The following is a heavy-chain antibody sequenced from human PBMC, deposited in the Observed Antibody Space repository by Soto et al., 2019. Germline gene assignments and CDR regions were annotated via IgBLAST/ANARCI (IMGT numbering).Heavy chain of an antibody. CDR3: AKAAGSDYYPVDY. CDR2: ISVSGGST. Sequence: LRLSCAASGFTFSSYAMSWFRQAPGKGLEWVSSISVSGGSTYYADSVKGRFTISRDNSKSTLFLHMNSLGAEDTCVYYCAKAAGSDYYPVDYWGQGTLVTVSS. V-gene: IGHV3-23*01. D-gene: IGHD3-22*01. J-gene: IGHJ4*02. CDR1: GFTFSSYA.